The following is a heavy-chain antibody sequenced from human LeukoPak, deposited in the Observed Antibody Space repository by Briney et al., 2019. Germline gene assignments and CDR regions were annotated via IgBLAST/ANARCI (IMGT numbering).Heavy chain of an antibody. CDR1: GFALSSHW. CDR3: ARNNGMDV. J-gene: IGHJ6*02. Sequence: GGSLRLSCAASGFALSSHWMTWVRQVPGRGPEWVANVNRDGSGTYYLDSVNGRFTISKDNAKNSLYLQMNSLRAEDTALYHCARNNGMDVWGQGTTVIVSS. V-gene: IGHV3-7*03. CDR2: VNRDGSGT.